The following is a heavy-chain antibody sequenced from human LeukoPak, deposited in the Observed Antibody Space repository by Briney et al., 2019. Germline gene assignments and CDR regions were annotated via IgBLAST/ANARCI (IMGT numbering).Heavy chain of an antibody. J-gene: IGHJ6*02. D-gene: IGHD3-22*01. CDR3: ARDAPRYDSSGYYYYYYGMDV. V-gene: IGHV1-69*04. CDR2: IIPILGIA. CDR1: GVTFTSYT. Sequence: SVKVSCKASGVTFTSYTISWVRQAPGQGLEWMGRIIPILGIANYAQKFQGRVTITADKSTSTAYMELSSLRSEDTAVYYCARDAPRYDSSGYYYYYYGMDVWGQGTTVTVSS.